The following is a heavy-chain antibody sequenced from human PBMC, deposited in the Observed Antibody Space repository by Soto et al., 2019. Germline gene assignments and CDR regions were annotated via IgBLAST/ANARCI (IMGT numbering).Heavy chain of an antibody. CDR1: GGSFSGHS. CDR3: SPTPYSTNDYYRFAS. V-gene: IGHV4-34*01. J-gene: IGHJ5*01. D-gene: IGHD3-10*01. CDR2: INHSGRV. Sequence: SETLSLTCAVYGGSFSGHSWTWIRQSPGKGLEWIGDINHSGRVNYNPSLKSRVTISLGTSKNQFSLTRSAVTAADTAMYYFSPTPYSTNDYYRFASWAQGTRAPASA.